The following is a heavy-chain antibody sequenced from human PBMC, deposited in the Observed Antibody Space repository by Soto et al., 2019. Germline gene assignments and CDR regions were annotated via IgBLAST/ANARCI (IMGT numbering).Heavy chain of an antibody. CDR1: GYAFTTYG. V-gene: IGHV1-18*01. CDR2: ISAHNGNT. Sequence: QVHLVQSGAEVKKPGASVKVSCQGSGYAFTTYGITWVRQAPGQGLEWMGWISAHNGNTNSAQKLQGRVTVTRDTSTSTAYMELMSLRYDDTAVYYCARGRYGDYWGQGALVTVSS. CDR3: ARGRYGDY. J-gene: IGHJ4*02. D-gene: IGHD1-1*01.